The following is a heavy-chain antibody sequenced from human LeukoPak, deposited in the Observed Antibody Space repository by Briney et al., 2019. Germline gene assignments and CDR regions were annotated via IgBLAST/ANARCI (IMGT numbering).Heavy chain of an antibody. CDR1: GGSISSGGYY. Sequence: SQTLSLTCTVSGGSISSGGYYWSWIRQPPGKGLEWIGYIYYSGSTNYNPSLKSRVTISVDTSKNQFSLKLSSVTAADTAVYYCARDTRAYYYYGMDVWGQGTTVTVSS. J-gene: IGHJ6*02. V-gene: IGHV4-61*08. CDR3: ARDTRAYYYYGMDV. CDR2: IYYSGST.